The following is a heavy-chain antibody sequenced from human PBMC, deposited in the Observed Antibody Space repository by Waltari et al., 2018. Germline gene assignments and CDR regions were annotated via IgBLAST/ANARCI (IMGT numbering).Heavy chain of an antibody. Sequence: QVQLQESGPGLVKPSQTLSLTCTVSGGSISSGDYYWSWIRQPPGQGLEWIGNIYHSGGFTQYNPSLKSRVTMSVDTSKNQLSLKLTSVTAEDTAVYYCASAAFIAAIASDYYGMDVWGQGTTVTVSS. CDR1: GGSISSGDYY. CDR3: ASAAFIAAIASDYYGMDV. D-gene: IGHD6-6*01. J-gene: IGHJ6*02. CDR2: IYHSGGFT. V-gene: IGHV4-30-4*08.